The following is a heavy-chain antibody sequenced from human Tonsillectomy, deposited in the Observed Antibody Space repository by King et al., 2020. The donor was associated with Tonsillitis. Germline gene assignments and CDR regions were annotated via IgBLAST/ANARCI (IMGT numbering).Heavy chain of an antibody. J-gene: IGHJ4*02. CDR1: GFTFSNYA. CDR3: AGGDYDFWSGYYPVDY. V-gene: IGHV3-30-3*01. Sequence: QLVQSGGGVVQPGRSLRLSCAASGFTFSNYAMHWVRQAPGKGLEWGTVISYDGSNKYYADSVKGRFTISRDNSKNTLYLQMNSLRPEDTAVYYCAGGDYDFWSGYYPVDYWGQGTLVTVSS. CDR2: ISYDGSNK. D-gene: IGHD3-3*01.